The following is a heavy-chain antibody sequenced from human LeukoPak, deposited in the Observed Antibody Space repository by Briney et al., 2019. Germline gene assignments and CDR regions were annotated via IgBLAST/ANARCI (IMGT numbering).Heavy chain of an antibody. Sequence: ASVKVSCKATGYTFISYQMHWVRQAPGQGLEWMGIINPTGGSTSHAQKFQGRVTMTRDTSTSTVYMELSSLRSEDTAVYYCARKGSSSCFDYWGQGTLVTVSS. V-gene: IGHV1-46*01. CDR3: ARKGSSSCFDY. CDR1: GYTFISYQ. J-gene: IGHJ4*02. CDR2: INPTGGST. D-gene: IGHD6-6*01.